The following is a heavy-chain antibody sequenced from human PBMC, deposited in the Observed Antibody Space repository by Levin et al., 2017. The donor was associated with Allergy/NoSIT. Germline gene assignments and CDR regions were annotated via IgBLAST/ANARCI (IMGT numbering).Heavy chain of an antibody. CDR1: GFTLSNYW. CDR3: ARIRIGSSSWYVDL. J-gene: IGHJ2*01. D-gene: IGHD2-21*01. Sequence: PGESLKISCAASGFTLSNYWLHWVRQAPGKGLVWVSRVNGDGSSANYADSVKGRFAVSRDNAKNTAHLQMNSLRADDTAVYYCARIRIGSSSWYVDLWGRGTLVTVSS. CDR2: VNGDGSSA. V-gene: IGHV3-74*01.